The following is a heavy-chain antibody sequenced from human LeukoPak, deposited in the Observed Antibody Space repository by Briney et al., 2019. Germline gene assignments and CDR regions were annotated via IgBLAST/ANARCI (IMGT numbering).Heavy chain of an antibody. CDR2: ISSSSSYI. Sequence: PGGSLRLSCAASGFTFSSYSMNWVRQAPGKGLEWVSSISSSSSYIYYADSVKGRFTISRDNAKNSLYLQMNSLRAEDTAVYYCARGPRVQYRAPLYYYMDVWGKGTTVTVSS. CDR1: GFTFSSYS. CDR3: ARGPRVQYRAPLYYYMDV. J-gene: IGHJ6*03. D-gene: IGHD4-11*01. V-gene: IGHV3-21*01.